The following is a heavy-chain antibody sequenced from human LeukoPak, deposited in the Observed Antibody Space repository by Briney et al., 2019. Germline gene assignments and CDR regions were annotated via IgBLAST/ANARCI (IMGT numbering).Heavy chain of an antibody. CDR1: GFTFSAFG. Sequence: GGSLRLSCAASGFTFSAFGMNWVRQAPGKGLEWVSTITNSGGSTYYVDSVKGRFTISRDNFKNTLYLQMNSLGAEDTALYYCARGWNTTPRSGFDIWGLGTMVTVSS. J-gene: IGHJ3*02. CDR3: ARGWNTTPRSGFDI. V-gene: IGHV3-23*01. CDR2: ITNSGGST. D-gene: IGHD1/OR15-1a*01.